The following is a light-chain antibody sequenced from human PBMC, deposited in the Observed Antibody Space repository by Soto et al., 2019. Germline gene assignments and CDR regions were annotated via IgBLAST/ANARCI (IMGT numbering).Light chain of an antibody. V-gene: IGKV1-39*01. CDR2: SAS. Sequence: DFLLTQSPSSLPAAVGDRVTITCRASQSISIASNWYQKKPGKAPRLLIDSASHLQSGVPPRFSGGGSGTEFTLSISSLQPEDFATYFCQQSYTTPTFGGGTRVEVE. CDR3: QQSYTTPT. J-gene: IGKJ4*01. CDR1: QSISIA.